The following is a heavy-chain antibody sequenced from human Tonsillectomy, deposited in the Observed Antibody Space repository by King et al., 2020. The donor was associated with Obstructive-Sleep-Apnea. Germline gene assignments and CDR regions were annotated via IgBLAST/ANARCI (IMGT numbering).Heavy chain of an antibody. CDR1: GFTFSSYG. Sequence: VQLVESGGGVVQPGRSLRLSCAASGFTFSSYGMHWVRQAPGKGLEWVAFIRYDGSNKYYADSVKGRFTISRDNSKNTLYLQMNSLRAEDTAVYYCAKGRRDGYNSGPFDYWGQGTLVTVSS. J-gene: IGHJ4*02. D-gene: IGHD5-24*01. V-gene: IGHV3-30*02. CDR2: IRYDGSNK. CDR3: AKGRRDGYNSGPFDY.